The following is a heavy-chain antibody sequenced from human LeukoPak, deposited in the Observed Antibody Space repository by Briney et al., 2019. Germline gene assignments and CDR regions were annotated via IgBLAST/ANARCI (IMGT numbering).Heavy chain of an antibody. CDR3: AKGLGSYYDSSGYSNGHCVFDY. V-gene: IGHV3-23*01. CDR1: GFTFSSYA. D-gene: IGHD3-22*01. CDR2: ISGSGGST. J-gene: IGHJ4*02. Sequence: GGSLRLSCAASGFTFSSYAMSWVRQAPGKGLEWVSAISGSGGSTYYADSVKGRFTISGDNSKNTLYLQMNSLRAEDTAVYYCAKGLGSYYDSSGYSNGHCVFDYWGQGTLVTVSS.